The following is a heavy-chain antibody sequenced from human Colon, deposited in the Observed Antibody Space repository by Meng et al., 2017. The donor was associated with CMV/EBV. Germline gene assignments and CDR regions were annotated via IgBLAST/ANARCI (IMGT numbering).Heavy chain of an antibody. CDR3: AKDTVPDSRFNFDH. J-gene: IGHJ4*02. CDR2: IRYDGSSS. D-gene: IGHD2-21*02. CDR1: GFTFSSYA. Sequence: GESLKISCVGSGFTFSSYAMNWVRQAPGKGLEWVAFIRYDGSSSLYADSVRGRFTISRDDSKNVLYLQMDSLRVEDTALYFCAKDTVPDSRFNFDHWGRGTLVTVSS. V-gene: IGHV3-30*02.